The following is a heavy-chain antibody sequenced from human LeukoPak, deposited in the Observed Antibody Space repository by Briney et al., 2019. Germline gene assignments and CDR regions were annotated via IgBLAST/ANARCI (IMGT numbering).Heavy chain of an antibody. CDR1: AFSISGYW. V-gene: IGHV3-7*01. D-gene: IGHD2-15*01. Sequence: GGSLRLSCAASAFSISGYWMTWLRHSPGKGLEWVGNIQQNGNIKNYVVSVRGRFTISRQNAKNSVYLQMNSLICEYSAVYFCGNQCSGGTCPEHWGQGTQVTVSS. J-gene: IGHJ1*01. CDR2: IQQNGNIK. CDR3: GNQCSGGTCPEH.